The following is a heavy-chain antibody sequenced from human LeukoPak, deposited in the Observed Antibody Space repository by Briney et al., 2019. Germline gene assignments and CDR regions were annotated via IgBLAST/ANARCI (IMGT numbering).Heavy chain of an antibody. D-gene: IGHD6-13*01. CDR2: ISYDGSNK. CDR1: GFTFSSYA. J-gene: IGHJ4*02. Sequence: GGSLRLSCAASGFTFSSYAVHWVRQAPGKGLEWVAVISYDGSNKYYADSVKGRFTISRDNSKNTLYLQMNSLRAEDTAVYYCARDPRPAADFLFDYWGQGTLVTVSS. V-gene: IGHV3-30-3*01. CDR3: ARDPRPAADFLFDY.